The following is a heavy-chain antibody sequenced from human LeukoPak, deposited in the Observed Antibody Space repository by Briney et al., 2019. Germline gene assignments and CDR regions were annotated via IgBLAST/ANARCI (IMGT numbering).Heavy chain of an antibody. J-gene: IGHJ4*02. D-gene: IGHD1-26*01. CDR2: ISSSCSTI. CDR3: ARDLFRELRPFDY. V-gene: IGHV3-48*03. Sequence: GGSLTLSCAPSGFTFSSYEMNWARQAPGKGLEWVSYISSSCSTIYYADSVKGRFTSARDNTKNSLYLQMNSLRAEDTAVYYCARDLFRELRPFDYWGQGTLVTVSS. CDR1: GFTFSSYE.